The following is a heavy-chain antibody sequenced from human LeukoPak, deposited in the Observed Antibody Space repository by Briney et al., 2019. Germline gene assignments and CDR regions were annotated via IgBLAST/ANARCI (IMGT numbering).Heavy chain of an antibody. Sequence: ASVKVSCKASGYTYTGYYMHWVRQAPGQGLEWMGWMNPNSGITGYAQKFQGRVTMTRNTSISTAYMELSSLRSEDTAVYYCAREDYWYYYYYGMDVWGQGTTVTVSS. D-gene: IGHD2-8*02. CDR3: AREDYWYYYYYGMDV. J-gene: IGHJ6*02. CDR1: GYTYTGYY. V-gene: IGHV1-8*02. CDR2: MNPNSGIT.